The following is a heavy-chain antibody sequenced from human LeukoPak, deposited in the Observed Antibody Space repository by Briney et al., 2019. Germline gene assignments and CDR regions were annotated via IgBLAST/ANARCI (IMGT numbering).Heavy chain of an antibody. V-gene: IGHV3-21*01. CDR2: ISSSSSYI. J-gene: IGHJ4*02. Sequence: GGSLRLSCAASGFTFSSYSMNWVRQASGKGLEWVSSISSSSSYIYYADSVKGRFTISRDNAKSSLYLQMNSLRAEDTAVYYCARVTPSAAAGTDYWGQGTLVTVSS. D-gene: IGHD6-13*01. CDR3: ARVTPSAAAGTDY. CDR1: GFTFSSYS.